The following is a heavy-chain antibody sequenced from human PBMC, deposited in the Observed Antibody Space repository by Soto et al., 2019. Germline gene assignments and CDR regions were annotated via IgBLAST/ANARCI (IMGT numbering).Heavy chain of an antibody. V-gene: IGHV4-34*01. CDR2: INHSGST. CDR3: ASGHSRYYDFWSGYRNNWFDP. Sequence: SETLSLTCAVYGGSFSGYYWSWIRQPPGKGLEWIGEINHSGSTNYNPSLKSRVTISVDTSKNQFSLKLSSVTAADTAVYYCASGHSRYYDFWSGYRNNWFDPWGQGTLVTVSS. D-gene: IGHD3-3*01. CDR1: GGSFSGYY. J-gene: IGHJ5*02.